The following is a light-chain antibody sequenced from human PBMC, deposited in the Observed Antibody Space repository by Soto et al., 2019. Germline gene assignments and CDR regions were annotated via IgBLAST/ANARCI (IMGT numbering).Light chain of an antibody. CDR2: DNH. CDR1: SSNIGNNY. Sequence: QSVLTQPPSVSAAPGQTVTISCSGSSSNIGNNYVSWYQQLPGTAPKLLIYDNHRRPSGIPDRFSGSKSGTSATLGITGLQTGDEADYYCGAWDSSLSGVLFGGGTKLTVL. CDR3: GAWDSSLSGVL. V-gene: IGLV1-51*01. J-gene: IGLJ2*01.